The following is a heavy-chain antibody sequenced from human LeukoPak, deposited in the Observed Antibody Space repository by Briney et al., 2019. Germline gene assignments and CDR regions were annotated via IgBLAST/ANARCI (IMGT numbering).Heavy chain of an antibody. V-gene: IGHV1-69*13. D-gene: IGHD6-19*01. CDR3: ARGSSSGWYYYYGMDV. Sequence: SVKVSFKASGGTFSSYAISWVRQAPGQGLEWMGGIIPIFGTANYAQKFQGRVTITADESTSTAYMELSSLRSEDTAVYYCARGSSSGWYYYYGMDVWGQGTTVTVSS. CDR1: GGTFSSYA. CDR2: IIPIFGTA. J-gene: IGHJ6*02.